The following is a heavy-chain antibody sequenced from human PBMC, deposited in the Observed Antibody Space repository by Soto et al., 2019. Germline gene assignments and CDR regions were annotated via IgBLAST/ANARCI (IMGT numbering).Heavy chain of an antibody. Sequence: SETLSLTCTVSGASIRNYYWSWIRQPAGRGLEWIGRFYTSGSPNYNPSPKSRVTMSVDTSKNQFSLKLNYVTAADTAVYFCARDSAGCTGGICYADNYFGMDVWGRGTTVTVSS. CDR2: FYTSGSP. V-gene: IGHV4-4*07. CDR3: ARDSAGCTGGICYADNYFGMDV. D-gene: IGHD2-2*01. CDR1: GASIRNYY. J-gene: IGHJ6*02.